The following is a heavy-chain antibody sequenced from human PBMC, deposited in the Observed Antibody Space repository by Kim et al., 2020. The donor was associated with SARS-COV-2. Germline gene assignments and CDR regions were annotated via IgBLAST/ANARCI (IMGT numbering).Heavy chain of an antibody. CDR3: ASGVGYYYYYGMDV. J-gene: IGHJ6*02. D-gene: IGHD3-16*01. Sequence: TPTLKSRVTISVDTSKNQFSLKRSSVTAADTAVYYCASGVGYYYYYGMDVWGQGTTVTVSS. V-gene: IGHV4-30-2*04.